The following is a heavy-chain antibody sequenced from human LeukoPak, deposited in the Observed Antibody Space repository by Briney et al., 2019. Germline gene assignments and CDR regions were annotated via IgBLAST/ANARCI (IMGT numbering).Heavy chain of an antibody. CDR2: INAGNGNT. CDR1: GYTFTSYA. CDR3: ARARITMVRGVIRNWFDP. V-gene: IGHV1-3*01. D-gene: IGHD3-10*01. J-gene: IGHJ5*02. Sequence: GASVKVSCTASGYTFTSYAMHWVRQAPGQRLEWMGWINAGNGNTKYSQKFQGRVTITRDTSASTAYMELSSLRSEDTAVYYCARARITMVRGVIRNWFDPWGQGTLVTVSS.